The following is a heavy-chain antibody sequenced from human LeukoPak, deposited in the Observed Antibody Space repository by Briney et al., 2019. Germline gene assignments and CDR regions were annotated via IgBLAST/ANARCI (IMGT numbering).Heavy chain of an antibody. V-gene: IGHV3-15*01. J-gene: IGHJ5*02. Sequence: GGSLRLSCAVSGLNFNDAWMSWVRQAPGKGLEWVGRLKSRGSGGTADYSAPVKGRFTVSRDDSQNTLYLQMNSLTTEDTGVYFCSWELDVSFGRRLEHWGQGTLVTVAS. CDR3: SWELDVSFGRRLEH. CDR1: GLNFNDAW. D-gene: IGHD1-1*01. CDR2: LKSRGSGGTA.